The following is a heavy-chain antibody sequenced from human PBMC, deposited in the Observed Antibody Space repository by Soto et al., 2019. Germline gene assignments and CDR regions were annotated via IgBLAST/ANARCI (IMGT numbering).Heavy chain of an antibody. CDR1: GYPFTELS. J-gene: IGHJ4*02. Sequence: QVQLVQSGAEVTKPGASVKVSCKVSGYPFTELSMHWVRQAPGKGLEWLGGYNPEEGETMSAQKFQGRLTMTEDISTDTAYMELRSLRSEDTAMYYCATDITYCPGREDHWGQGTLVTVSS. V-gene: IGHV1-24*01. D-gene: IGHD1-20*01. CDR3: ATDITYCPGREDH. CDR2: YNPEEGET.